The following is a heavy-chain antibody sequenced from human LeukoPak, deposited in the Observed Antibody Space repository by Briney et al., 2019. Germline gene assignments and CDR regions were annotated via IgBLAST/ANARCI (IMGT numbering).Heavy chain of an antibody. Sequence: GGSLRLSCAASGFTFSRYYMDWVRQAPGKGMVWVSLINIDVIHPPYPDSVKCPFTISRHNAKNTLYLQMNSLKVEDTAVYYCTRVFVGDEYSSSGYWGQGTLVTVSS. V-gene: IGHV3-74*01. D-gene: IGHD6-13*01. J-gene: IGHJ4*02. CDR2: INIDVIHP. CDR1: GFTFSRYY. CDR3: TRVFVGDEYSSSGY.